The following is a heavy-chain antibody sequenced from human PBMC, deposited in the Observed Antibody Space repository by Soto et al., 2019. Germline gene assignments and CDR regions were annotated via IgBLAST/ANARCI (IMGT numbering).Heavy chain of an antibody. CDR2: ISSSGSTI. D-gene: IGHD5-12*01. Sequence: PGGSLRLSCAASGFTFSSYEMNWVRQAPGKGLEWVSYISSSGSTIYYADSVKGRFTISRDNAKNSLYLQMNSLRAEDTAVYYCARALRDGYNNYFDYWGQGTLVTVSS. V-gene: IGHV3-48*03. J-gene: IGHJ4*02. CDR3: ARALRDGYNNYFDY. CDR1: GFTFSSYE.